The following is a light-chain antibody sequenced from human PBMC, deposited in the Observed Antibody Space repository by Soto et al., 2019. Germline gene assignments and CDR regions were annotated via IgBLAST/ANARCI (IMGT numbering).Light chain of an antibody. V-gene: IGKV3-11*01. Sequence: EIVMTQSTATLSVSPGERATLSCRASQSVSSYLAWYQQKPGQAPRLLIYGASNRATGIPARFSGSGSGTDFTLTISSLEPEDFAVYYCQQRSSWSGITFGQGTRLEIK. CDR2: GAS. J-gene: IGKJ5*01. CDR1: QSVSSY. CDR3: QQRSSWSGIT.